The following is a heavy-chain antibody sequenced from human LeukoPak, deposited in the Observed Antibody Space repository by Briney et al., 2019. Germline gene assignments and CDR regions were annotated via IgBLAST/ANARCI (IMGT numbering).Heavy chain of an antibody. V-gene: IGHV4-39*01. J-gene: IGHJ5*02. Sequence: SETLSLTCTVSGGSISSSSYYWGWIRQPPGKGLEWIGNIFYSGNTYYNPSLKSRVTISVDTSKNQFSLKLSSVTAADTAVYYCARVSAGLTVAGTFDPWGQGTLVTVSS. D-gene: IGHD6-19*01. CDR1: GGSISSSSYY. CDR2: IFYSGNT. CDR3: ARVSAGLTVAGTFDP.